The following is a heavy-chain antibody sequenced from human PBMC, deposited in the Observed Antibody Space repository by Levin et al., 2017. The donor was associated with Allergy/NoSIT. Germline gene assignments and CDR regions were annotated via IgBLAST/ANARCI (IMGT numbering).Heavy chain of an antibody. CDR1: GFTFSSYS. V-gene: IGHV3-48*01. Sequence: QTGGSLRLSCAASGFTFSSYSMNWVRQAPGKGLEWVSYISSSSTTIYYADSVKGRFSISRDNAENSLYLQMNSLRVEDTALYYCVRGIVGSISASGGQGTLVTVSS. CDR3: VRGIVGSISAS. CDR2: ISSSSTTI. D-gene: IGHD1-26*01. J-gene: IGHJ4*02.